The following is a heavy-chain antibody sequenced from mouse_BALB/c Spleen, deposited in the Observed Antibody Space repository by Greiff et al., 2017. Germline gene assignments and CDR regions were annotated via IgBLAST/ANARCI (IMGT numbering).Heavy chain of an antibody. V-gene: IGHV1S81*02. D-gene: IGHD1-1*01. CDR1: GYTFTSYW. Sequence: QVQLKQPGAELVKPGASVKLSCKASGYTFTSYWMHWVKQRPGQGLEWIGEINPSNGRTNYNEKFKSKATLTVDKSSSTAYMQLSSLTSEDSAVYYCANYYGSSYEGFAYWGQGTLVTVSA. CDR3: ANYYGSSYEGFAY. J-gene: IGHJ3*01. CDR2: INPSNGRT.